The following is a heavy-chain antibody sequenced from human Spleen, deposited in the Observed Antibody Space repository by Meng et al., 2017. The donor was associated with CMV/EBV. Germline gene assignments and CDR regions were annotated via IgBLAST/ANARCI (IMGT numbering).Heavy chain of an antibody. CDR2: ISWNSDGV. J-gene: IGHJ4*02. V-gene: IGHV3-9*01. D-gene: IGHD3-22*01. Sequence: SLRLSCVASGFTFNDYAMQWVRQAPGKGLEWVSGISWNSDGVGYVDSVKGRFTISRDNAKNSLYLQMNSLRAEDKALYYCAKDMVYYYYSSCCFESWGQGTLVTVSS. CDR1: GFTFNDYA. CDR3: AKDMVYYYYSSCCFES.